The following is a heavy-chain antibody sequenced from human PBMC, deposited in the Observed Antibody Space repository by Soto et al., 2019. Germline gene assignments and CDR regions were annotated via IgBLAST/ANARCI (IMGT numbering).Heavy chain of an antibody. D-gene: IGHD3-3*01. CDR1: GYTFSDYY. V-gene: IGHV3-11*01. CDR2: IDTSSTKI. J-gene: IGHJ4*02. CDR3: ASHYDMWSGYLSPVDY. Sequence: GSLRLSCAASGYTFSDYYMSWIRQAPGKGLEWISYIDTSSTKIYYADSVKGRFTITRDNAKNSLYLEMNSLRDEDTAVYYCASHYDMWSGYLSPVDYWGQGTLLTVSS.